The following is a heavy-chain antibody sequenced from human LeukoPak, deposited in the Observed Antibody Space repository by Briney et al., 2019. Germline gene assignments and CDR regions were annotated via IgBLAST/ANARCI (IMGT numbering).Heavy chain of an antibody. Sequence: PWGSLRLSCAASGFTFSSYAMSWVRQAPGKGLEWVSAISGSGGSTYYADSVKGRFTISRDNSKNTLYLQMNSLRAEDTAVYYCAKNIVVRGAAGLFDYWGQGTLVTVAS. V-gene: IGHV3-23*01. J-gene: IGHJ4*02. CDR1: GFTFSSYA. CDR3: AKNIVVRGAAGLFDY. CDR2: ISGSGGST. D-gene: IGHD2-2*01.